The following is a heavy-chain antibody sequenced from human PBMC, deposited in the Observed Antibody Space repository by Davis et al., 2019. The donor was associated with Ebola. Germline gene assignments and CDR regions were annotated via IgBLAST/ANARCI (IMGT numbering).Heavy chain of an antibody. CDR2: FYYSGST. CDR3: ARLVRLLGAFDI. J-gene: IGHJ3*02. V-gene: IGHV4-39*01. Sequence: SETLSLTCAVYGGSFSGYYWGWIRQPPGKGLEWIGSFYYSGSTYYNPSLKSRVTISVDTSKNQFSLKLSSVTAADTAVYYCARLVRLLGAFDIWGQGTMVTVSS. CDR1: GGSFSGYY. D-gene: IGHD3-22*01.